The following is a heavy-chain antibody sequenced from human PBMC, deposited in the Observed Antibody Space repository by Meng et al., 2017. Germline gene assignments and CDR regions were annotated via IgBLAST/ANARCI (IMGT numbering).Heavy chain of an antibody. CDR3: ARVGRSSSWYSDY. V-gene: IGHV3-21*01. CDR2: ISSSSSYI. J-gene: IGHJ4*02. CDR1: GFTFSSYS. D-gene: IGHD6-13*01. Sequence: GESLKISCAASGFTFSSYSMNWVRQAPGKGLEWVSSISSSSSYIYYADSVKGRFTISRGNAKNSLYLQMNSLRAEDTAVYYCARVGRSSSWYSDYWGQGTLVTVSS.